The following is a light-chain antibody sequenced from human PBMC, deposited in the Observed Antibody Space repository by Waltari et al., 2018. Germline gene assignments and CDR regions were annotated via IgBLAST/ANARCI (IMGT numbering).Light chain of an antibody. J-gene: IGKJ1*01. CDR3: QKYGTLPAT. CDR2: DAS. CDR1: QSVSKY. Sequence: EIVLTQSPGTLSLSPGARATPSCRASQSVSKYLAWYQQKPGQAPRLLIYDASTRATGIPDRFSGSGWGTDFSLTISRLEPEDFAVYYCQKYGTLPATFGQGTKVQ. V-gene: IGKV3-20*01.